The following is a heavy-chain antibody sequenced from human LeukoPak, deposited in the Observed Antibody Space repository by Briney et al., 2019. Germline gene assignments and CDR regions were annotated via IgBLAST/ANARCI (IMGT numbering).Heavy chain of an antibody. V-gene: IGHV3-30*02. CDR3: AKDKVGAPPTEYFQH. D-gene: IGHD1-26*01. CDR1: GFTFSSYG. Sequence: GGSLRLSCAASGFTFSSYGMHWVRQAPGKGVEWVAFIRYDGSNKYYADSVKGRFTISRDNSKNTLYLQMNSLRAEDTAAYYCAKDKVGAPPTEYFQHWGQGTLVTVSS. J-gene: IGHJ1*01. CDR2: IRYDGSNK.